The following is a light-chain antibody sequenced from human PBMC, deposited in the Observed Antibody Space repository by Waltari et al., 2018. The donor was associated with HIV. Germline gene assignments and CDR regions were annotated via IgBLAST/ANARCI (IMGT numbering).Light chain of an antibody. J-gene: IGLJ3*02. CDR1: SSDVGGYNY. Sequence: QSALTQPASVSGSPGQSITISCTGTSSDVGGYNYVSWYQPYPGKAPQLMIYDVTVRPSGVSNRFSGSKSGNTASLTISGLQAEDEADYYCSSYTSTTAWVFSGGTKVTVL. CDR3: SSYTSTTAWV. CDR2: DVT. V-gene: IGLV2-14*01.